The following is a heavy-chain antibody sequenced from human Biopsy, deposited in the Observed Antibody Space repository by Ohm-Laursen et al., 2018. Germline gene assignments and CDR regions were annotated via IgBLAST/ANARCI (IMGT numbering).Heavy chain of an antibody. Sequence: TFGSYWMTWVRQPPGKGLEWIGSIYYSGSTYYNPSLKSRVTISADRSKNQFSLKLTSVTAADTAMYYCARQEFATSPLDYWGQGSLVTVSS. D-gene: IGHD3-10*01. CDR3: ARQEFATSPLDY. CDR1: TFGSYW. V-gene: IGHV4-39*01. CDR2: IYYSGST. J-gene: IGHJ4*02.